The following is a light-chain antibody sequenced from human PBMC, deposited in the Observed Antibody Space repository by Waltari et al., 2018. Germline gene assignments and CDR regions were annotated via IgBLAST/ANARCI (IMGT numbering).Light chain of an antibody. CDR2: GAS. J-gene: IGKJ2*01. CDR1: QSVSSSY. Sequence: EIVLTQSPGTLSLSPGERATLSCRASQSVSSSYLAWYQQKPGQAPRLLIYGASSRATGIPDRFSGSGSGTDFTLTISRLGPEDFAVYYGQQYGSSAYTFGQGTKLEIK. V-gene: IGKV3-20*01. CDR3: QQYGSSAYT.